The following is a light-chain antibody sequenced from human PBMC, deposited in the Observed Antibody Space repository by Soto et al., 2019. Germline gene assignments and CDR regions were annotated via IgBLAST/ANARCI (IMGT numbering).Light chain of an antibody. CDR2: ATS. CDR3: QQYDNSPGYT. Sequence: EIVLPQSPGTLSLSPGERATLSCRASQSVSSRDLAWYQQKPGQAPRLLIYATSSRATGITDRFSGSGSGTDFTLTISRLEPEDFAVYYCQQYDNSPGYTFGQGPKLEIK. CDR1: QSVSSRD. J-gene: IGKJ2*01. V-gene: IGKV3-20*01.